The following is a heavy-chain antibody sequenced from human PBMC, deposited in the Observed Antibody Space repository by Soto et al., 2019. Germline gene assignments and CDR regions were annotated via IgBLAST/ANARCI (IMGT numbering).Heavy chain of an antibody. V-gene: IGHV4-31*03. J-gene: IGHJ2*01. Sequence: QVQLQESGPGLVKPSQTLSLTCTVSGGSISSGGYYWSWIRQHPGKGLEWIGYIYYSGSTYYNPSLKSRVTIPVDTSKNQFSLKLSSVTAADTAVYYCARDLYGDNWYFDLWGRGTLVTVSS. CDR2: IYYSGST. D-gene: IGHD4-17*01. CDR3: ARDLYGDNWYFDL. CDR1: GGSISSGGYY.